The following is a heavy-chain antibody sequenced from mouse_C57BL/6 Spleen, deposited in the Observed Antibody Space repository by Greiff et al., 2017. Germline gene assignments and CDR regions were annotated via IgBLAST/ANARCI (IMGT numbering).Heavy chain of an antibody. D-gene: IGHD2-3*01. CDR1: GFTFSDYG. J-gene: IGHJ4*01. Sequence: EVMLVESGGGLVKPGGSLKLSCAASGFTFSDYGMHWVRQAPEKGLEWVAYISSGSSTIYYADTVKGRFTISRDNAKNTLFLQMTSLRSEDTAMYYCARNYDSYYVEAMDYWGQGTSVTVSS. V-gene: IGHV5-17*01. CDR3: ARNYDSYYVEAMDY. CDR2: ISSGSSTI.